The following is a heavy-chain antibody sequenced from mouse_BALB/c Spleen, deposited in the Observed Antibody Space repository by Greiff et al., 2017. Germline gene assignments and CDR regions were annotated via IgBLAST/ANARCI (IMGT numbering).Heavy chain of an antibody. J-gene: IGHJ2*01. V-gene: IGHV5-15*02. CDR2: ISNLAYSI. Sequence: EVMLVESGGGLVQPGGSRKLSCAASGFTFSDYGMAWVRQAPGKGPEWVAFISNLAYSIYYADTVTGRFTISRENTKNTLYLEMSSLRSEDTAMYYCARDPGRGYFDYWGQGTTLTVSS. CDR3: ARDPGRGYFDY. CDR1: GFTFSDYG.